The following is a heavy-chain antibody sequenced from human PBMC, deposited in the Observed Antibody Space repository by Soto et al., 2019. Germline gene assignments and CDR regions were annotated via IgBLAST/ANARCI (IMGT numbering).Heavy chain of an antibody. CDR1: GFTFSSYG. J-gene: IGHJ6*02. CDR3: AKSSSLTHGMDV. CDR2: ISYDGSNK. D-gene: IGHD6-13*01. V-gene: IGHV3-30*18. Sequence: QVQLVESGGGVVQPGRSLRLSCAASGFTFSSYGMHWVRQAPGKGLEGVAVISYDGSNKYYADSVKGRFTISRDNSKNTLYLQMNSLRAEDTAVYYCAKSSSLTHGMDVWGQGTTVTVSS.